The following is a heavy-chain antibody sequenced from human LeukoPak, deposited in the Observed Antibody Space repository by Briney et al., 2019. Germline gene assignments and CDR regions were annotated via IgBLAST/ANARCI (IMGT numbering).Heavy chain of an antibody. J-gene: IGHJ4*02. CDR1: GGSVSSGDYY. V-gene: IGHV4-61*08. CDR3: ARDLSGSRDHFDY. D-gene: IGHD1-26*01. Sequence: PSGTLSLTCTVSGGSVSSGDYYWSWIRQPPGKGLEWIGYIYYSGSTNYNPSLKSRVTISVDTSKNQFSLNLSSVTAADTAVYYCARDLSGSRDHFDYWGQGTLVTVSS. CDR2: IYYSGST.